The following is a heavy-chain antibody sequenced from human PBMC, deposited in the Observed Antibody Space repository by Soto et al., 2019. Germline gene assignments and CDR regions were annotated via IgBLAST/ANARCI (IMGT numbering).Heavy chain of an antibody. CDR1: GDTFKSYS. J-gene: IGHJ5*02. CDR2: IIPMSGSP. V-gene: IGHV1-69*01. D-gene: IGHD1-7*01. CDR3: ARDNFVELRGTCFDP. Sequence: QVHLEQSGTEVKKPGSSVKVSCKASGDTFKSYSINWIRQAPGQGLEWMGGIIPMSGSPDYAQKFQGRVTITADESTSTVYIELSSLRSEDTAIYYCARDNFVELRGTCFDPWGQGTLVIVSS.